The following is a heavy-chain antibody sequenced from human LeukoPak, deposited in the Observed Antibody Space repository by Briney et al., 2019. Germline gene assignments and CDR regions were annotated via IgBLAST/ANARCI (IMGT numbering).Heavy chain of an antibody. J-gene: IGHJ4*02. V-gene: IGHV3-23*01. Sequence: RTGGSLRLSCAASGFIFDDYAMHWVRQAPGKGLEWVSVITDSGGSTYYADSVKGRFTISRDNSQNTLFLEMNSLRTEDTAVYWCAKNLWSFNSAPVDWGQGTLVTVSS. CDR1: GFIFDDYA. CDR3: AKNLWSFNSAPVD. D-gene: IGHD3-10*01. CDR2: ITDSGGST.